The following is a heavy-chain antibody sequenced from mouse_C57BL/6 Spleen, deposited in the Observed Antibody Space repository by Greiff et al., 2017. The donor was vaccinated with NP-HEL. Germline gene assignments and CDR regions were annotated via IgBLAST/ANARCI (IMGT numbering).Heavy chain of an antibody. V-gene: IGHV1-61*01. CDR2: IYPSDSET. D-gene: IGHD1-1*01. CDR3: ARLTTVVAGDY. J-gene: IGHJ2*01. CDR1: GYTFTSYW. Sequence: VQLQQPGAELVRPGSSVKLSCKASGYTFTSYWMDWVKQRPGQGLEWIGNIYPSDSETHYNQKFKDKATLTVDKSSSTAYMQLSSLTSEDSAVYYCARLTTVVAGDYWGQGTTLTVSS.